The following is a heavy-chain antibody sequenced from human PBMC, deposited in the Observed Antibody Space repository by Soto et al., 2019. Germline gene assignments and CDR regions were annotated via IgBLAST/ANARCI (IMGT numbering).Heavy chain of an antibody. CDR3: ARDLGIMITFGGVPSDY. D-gene: IGHD3-16*01. J-gene: IGHJ4*02. V-gene: IGHV1-8*01. CDR2: MNPNSGNK. CDR1: GYTFTSYD. Sequence: ASVKVSCKASGYTFTSYDINWVRQATGQGLEWMGWMNPNSGNKGYAPKFQGRVTMTRDTSTSTVYMELRSLRSEDTSFFYCARDLGIMITFGGVPSDYWGQGTLVTVSS.